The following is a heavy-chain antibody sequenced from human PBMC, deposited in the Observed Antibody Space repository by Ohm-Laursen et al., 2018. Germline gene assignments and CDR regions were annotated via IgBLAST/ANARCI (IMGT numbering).Heavy chain of an antibody. CDR1: GFTFSNYA. CDR2: INWNSGDI. CDR3: AKDLLAAPDYYGMDV. J-gene: IGHJ6*02. V-gene: IGHV3-9*01. D-gene: IGHD6-13*01. Sequence: SSLRLSCTASGFTFSNYAMHWVRQAPGKGLEWAATINWNSGDIGYGDSVKGRFTISRDNARSSLDLQMNSLRVEDTALYYCAKDLLAAPDYYGMDVWGQGTTVTVSS.